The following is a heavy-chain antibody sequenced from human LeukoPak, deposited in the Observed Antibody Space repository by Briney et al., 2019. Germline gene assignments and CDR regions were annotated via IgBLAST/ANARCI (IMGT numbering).Heavy chain of an antibody. Sequence: GGSLRLSCAASGFTVSSNYMSWVRQAPGKGLQWVSVIYSGASTYYADSVKGRFTISRDNSKNTLYLQMNSLRAEDTAVYYCARHSGSGIYHKWYFDLWGRGTLVTVSS. CDR3: ARHSGSGIYHKWYFDL. J-gene: IGHJ2*01. CDR2: IYSGAST. CDR1: GFTVSSNY. V-gene: IGHV3-53*01. D-gene: IGHD3-10*01.